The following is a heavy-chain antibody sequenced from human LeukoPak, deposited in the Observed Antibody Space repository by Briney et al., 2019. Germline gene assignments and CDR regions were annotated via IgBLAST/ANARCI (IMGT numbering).Heavy chain of an antibody. V-gene: IGHV3-64*04. CDR3: AKGRTEYAYTSDALDV. J-gene: IGHJ3*01. D-gene: IGHD2-2*02. CDR1: GFTFSSYA. CDR2: ISSNGGST. Sequence: GGSLRLSCSASGFTFSSYAMHWVRQAPGKGLEYVSAISSNGGSTYYADSVKGRFTISRDNSKNTLYLQMNSLRAEDTAVYYCAKGRTEYAYTSDALDVWGHGTMITVSS.